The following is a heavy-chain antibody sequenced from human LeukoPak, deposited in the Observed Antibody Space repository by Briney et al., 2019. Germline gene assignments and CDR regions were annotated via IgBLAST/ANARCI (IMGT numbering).Heavy chain of an antibody. CDR3: ARENYYDSSPHDY. Sequence: SETLSLTCTVSGGSISGSDYYWGWIRQPPGKGLEWIGSIYYSGSTYYNPSLKSRVTISVDTSKNQFSLKLSSVTAADTAVYYCARENYYDSSPHDYWGQGTLVTVSS. CDR2: IYYSGST. V-gene: IGHV4-39*01. D-gene: IGHD3-22*01. J-gene: IGHJ4*02. CDR1: GGSISGSDYY.